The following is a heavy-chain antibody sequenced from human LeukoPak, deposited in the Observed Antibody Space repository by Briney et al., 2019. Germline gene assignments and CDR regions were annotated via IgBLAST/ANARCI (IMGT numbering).Heavy chain of an antibody. Sequence: PSETLSLTCAVYGGSFSGYYWSWIRQPPGKGLEWIGEINHSGSTNYNPSLKSRVTIPVDTSKNQFSLKLSSVTAADTAVYYCARVQISGWYGVYYYYGMDVWGKGTTVTVSS. J-gene: IGHJ6*04. CDR3: ARVQISGWYGVYYYYGMDV. D-gene: IGHD6-19*01. CDR1: GGSFSGYY. CDR2: INHSGST. V-gene: IGHV4-34*01.